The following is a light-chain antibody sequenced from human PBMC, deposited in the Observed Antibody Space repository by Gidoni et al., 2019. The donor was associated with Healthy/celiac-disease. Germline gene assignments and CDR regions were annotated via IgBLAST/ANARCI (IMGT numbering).Light chain of an antibody. CDR1: QSSGSS. Sequence: EIVLTHSPDFQSVTPEEKVTITCRASQSSGSSLHWYQQKPDQSPKLLIKYASQSFSGVPSRFSGSGSGTDFTLTINRLEAEDVAAYYCHQSSSLPQTFGQGTKVEIK. J-gene: IGKJ1*01. CDR3: HQSSSLPQT. CDR2: YAS. V-gene: IGKV6-21*01.